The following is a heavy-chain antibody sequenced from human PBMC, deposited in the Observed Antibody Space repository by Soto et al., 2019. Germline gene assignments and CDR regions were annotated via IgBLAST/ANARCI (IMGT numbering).Heavy chain of an antibody. CDR3: ARAPGGPGIAEY. Sequence: ASVKVSCKASGGTFSSYAISWVRQAPGQRLEWMGWINAGNGNTKYSQKFQGRVTITRDTSASTAYMELSSLRSEDTAVYYCARAPGGPGIAEYWGQGTLVTVSS. J-gene: IGHJ4*02. D-gene: IGHD6-13*01. V-gene: IGHV1-3*01. CDR1: GGTFSSYA. CDR2: INAGNGNT.